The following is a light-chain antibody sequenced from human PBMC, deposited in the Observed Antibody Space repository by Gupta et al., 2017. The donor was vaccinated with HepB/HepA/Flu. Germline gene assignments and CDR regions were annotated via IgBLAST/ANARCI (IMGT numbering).Light chain of an antibody. Sequence: DIQLTQSPSFLSASVGDRVTLTCRASQGISSYLAWYQQKPGKVPKLLIYAASTLQSGVPSRFSGSGSGTEFTLTISSLQPEDFATYYCQQVNSYPITFGPGTKVDIK. V-gene: IGKV1-9*01. CDR2: AAS. CDR1: QGISSY. J-gene: IGKJ3*01. CDR3: QQVNSYPIT.